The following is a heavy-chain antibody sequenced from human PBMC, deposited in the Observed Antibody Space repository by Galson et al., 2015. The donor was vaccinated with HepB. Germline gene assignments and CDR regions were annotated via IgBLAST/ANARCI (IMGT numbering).Heavy chain of an antibody. CDR1: GGSISSGGYS. J-gene: IGHJ6*02. Sequence: TLSLTCVVSGGSISSGGYSWSWIRQPPGKGLEWIGYMYHDGSTYYNPSLKSRVTISVDRSKNQFSLKLNSVTAADTAVYYCARIGYYYYDIDVWGQGTTVTVSS. CDR3: ARIGYYYYDIDV. CDR2: MYHDGST. V-gene: IGHV4-30-2*01.